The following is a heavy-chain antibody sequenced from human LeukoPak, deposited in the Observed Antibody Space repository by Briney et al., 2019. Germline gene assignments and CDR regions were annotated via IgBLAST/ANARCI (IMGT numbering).Heavy chain of an antibody. J-gene: IGHJ4*02. CDR1: GFTFSNYW. CDR2: INSDGSST. Sequence: HPGGSLRLSCAASGFTFSNYWMTWVRQAPGKGPECVSRINSDGSSTSYADSGKGRFTNSRDNAKNTLYMQMNSLRAEDTALYYCARDVNGYGDSWWGLFDYWGQGTLVTVSS. V-gene: IGHV3-74*01. D-gene: IGHD4-17*01. CDR3: ARDVNGYGDSWWGLFDY.